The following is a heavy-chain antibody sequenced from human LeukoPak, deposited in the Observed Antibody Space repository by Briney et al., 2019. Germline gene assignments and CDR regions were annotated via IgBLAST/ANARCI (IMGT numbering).Heavy chain of an antibody. CDR3: AKDYYGSGSYSLSYQYYGADV. D-gene: IGHD3-10*01. J-gene: IGHJ6*04. Sequence: GGSLRLSCAASGFTFNSYGMHWVRQAPGKGLEWVAAVTYDGSNKYYADSAKGRFTISRDNSKNTLYLQMNSLRPDDRAVYYCAKDYYGSGSYSLSYQYYGADVWGKGTTVTVSS. V-gene: IGHV3-30*18. CDR2: VTYDGSNK. CDR1: GFTFNSYG.